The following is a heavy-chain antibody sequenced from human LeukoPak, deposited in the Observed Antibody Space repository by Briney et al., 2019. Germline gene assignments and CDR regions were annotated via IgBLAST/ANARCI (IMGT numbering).Heavy chain of an antibody. CDR2: INPNSGGT. CDR3: ARAANPQDCFDC. CDR1: GYTFSSYG. J-gene: IGHJ4*02. Sequence: ASVKVSCKASGYTFSSYGISWVRQAPGQGLEWMGWINPNSGGTNYAQKFQGRVTMTRDTSISTAYMELSRLTSDDTAVYYCARAANPQDCFDCWGQRTLVTVSS. D-gene: IGHD4/OR15-4a*01. V-gene: IGHV1-2*02.